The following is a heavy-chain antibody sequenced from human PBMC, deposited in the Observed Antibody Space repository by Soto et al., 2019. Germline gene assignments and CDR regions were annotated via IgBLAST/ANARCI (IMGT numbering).Heavy chain of an antibody. CDR2: IYYSGST. CDR1: GGSISSYY. V-gene: IGHV4-59*12. Sequence: SETPSLTCTVSGGSISSYYWSWIRQPPGKGLEWIGYIYYSGSTNYNPSLKSRVTISVDTSKNQFSLKLSSVTAADTAVYYCASALXTYXXPXFDXXGXXTLVTXSS. J-gene: IGHJ4*01. CDR3: ASALXTYXXPXFDX.